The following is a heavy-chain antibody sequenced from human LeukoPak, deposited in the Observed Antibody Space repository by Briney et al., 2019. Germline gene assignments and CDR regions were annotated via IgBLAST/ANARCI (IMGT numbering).Heavy chain of an antibody. CDR1: GFTFSSYA. CDR2: ISYDGSNK. D-gene: IGHD2-2*01. V-gene: IGHV3-30*04. CDR3: ATHCSSTSCKGAFDI. Sequence: TGRSLRLSCAASGFTFSSYAMHWVRQAPGKGLEWVAVISYDGSNKYYADSVKGRFTISRDNSKNTLYLQVNSLRAEDTAVYYCATHCSSTSCKGAFDIWGQGTMVTVSS. J-gene: IGHJ3*02.